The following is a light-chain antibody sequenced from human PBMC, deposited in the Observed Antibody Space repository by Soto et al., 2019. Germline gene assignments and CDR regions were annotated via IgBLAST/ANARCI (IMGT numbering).Light chain of an antibody. CDR2: DAS. CDR3: QQRSNWPPIT. Sequence: EIVLTQYPATLSLSPVERATLSCRASQSVSSYLAWYQQKPGQAPRLLIYDASNRATGIPARFSGSGSGTDFTLTISSLEPEDFAVYYCQQRSNWPPITFGQGTRLEI. J-gene: IGKJ5*01. V-gene: IGKV3-11*01. CDR1: QSVSSY.